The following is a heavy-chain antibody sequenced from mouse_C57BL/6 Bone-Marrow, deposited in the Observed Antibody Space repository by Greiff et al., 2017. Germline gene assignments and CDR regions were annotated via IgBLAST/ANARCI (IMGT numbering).Heavy chain of an antibody. D-gene: IGHD2-1*01. CDR3: ARYGNFYFDY. CDR1: GYTFTNYW. V-gene: IGHV1-63*01. Sequence: QVQLQQSGAELVRPGTSVKMSCKASGYTFTNYWIGWAKQRPGHGLEWIGDIYPGGGYTNYNEKFKGKATLTADKSSSTAYMQFSSLTSEDSAIYYCARYGNFYFDYWGQGTTLPVSS. J-gene: IGHJ2*01. CDR2: IYPGGGYT.